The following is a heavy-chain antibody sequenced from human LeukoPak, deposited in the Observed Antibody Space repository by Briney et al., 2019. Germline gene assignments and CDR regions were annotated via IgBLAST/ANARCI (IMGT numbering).Heavy chain of an antibody. J-gene: IGHJ5*02. D-gene: IGHD3-10*01. CDR2: RYYRGST. Sequence: SETLSLTCIVSGDSISSSSSYWGWIRQPPGKGLEWIGSRYYRGSTYYNPSLKSRVTISEDTSKNQLSLKLSPVTAADTAVYYCARKWFGELLGWFDPWGQGTLVTVSS. CDR1: GDSISSSSSY. CDR3: ARKWFGELLGWFDP. V-gene: IGHV4-39*01.